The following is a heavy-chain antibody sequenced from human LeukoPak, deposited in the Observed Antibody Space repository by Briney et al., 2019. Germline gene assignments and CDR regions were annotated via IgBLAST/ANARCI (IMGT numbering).Heavy chain of an antibody. Sequence: ASVKVSCKASGYTFTSYGISWVRQAPGQGLEWMGWISAYNGNTNYAQKLQGRVTMTTDTSTSTAYVELRSLRSDDTAVYYCARAEVAPAAVDYWGQGTLVTVSS. J-gene: IGHJ4*02. CDR3: ARAEVAPAAVDY. D-gene: IGHD2-2*01. CDR2: ISAYNGNT. V-gene: IGHV1-18*01. CDR1: GYTFTSYG.